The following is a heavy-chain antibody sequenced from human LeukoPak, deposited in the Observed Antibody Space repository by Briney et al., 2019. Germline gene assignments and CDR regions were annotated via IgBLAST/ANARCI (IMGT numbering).Heavy chain of an antibody. Sequence: SGGSLRLSCAASGFTFSSYSMNWVRQAPGKGLEWVSSISSSSSYIYYADSVKGRFTISRDNAKNSLYLQMNSLRAEDTAVYYCARAAFDGYSSGWYFDYWGQGTLVTVSS. CDR3: ARAAFDGYSSGWYFDY. J-gene: IGHJ4*02. CDR2: ISSSSSYI. D-gene: IGHD6-19*01. CDR1: GFTFSSYS. V-gene: IGHV3-21*01.